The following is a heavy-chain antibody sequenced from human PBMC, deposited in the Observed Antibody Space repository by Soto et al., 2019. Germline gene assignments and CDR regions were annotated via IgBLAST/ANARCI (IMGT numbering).Heavy chain of an antibody. Sequence: SLRLSCAASGFTFSSYAMSWVRQAPGKGLEWVSAISGSGGSTYYADSVKGRFTISRDNSKNTLYLQMNSLRAEDTAVYYCAKATYYDFWSGYVYWGQGTLVTVSS. D-gene: IGHD3-3*01. CDR1: GFTFSSYA. CDR3: AKATYYDFWSGYVY. CDR2: ISGSGGST. J-gene: IGHJ4*02. V-gene: IGHV3-23*01.